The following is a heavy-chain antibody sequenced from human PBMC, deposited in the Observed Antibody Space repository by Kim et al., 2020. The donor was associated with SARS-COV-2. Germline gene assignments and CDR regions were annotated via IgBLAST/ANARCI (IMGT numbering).Heavy chain of an antibody. D-gene: IGHD3-22*01. CDR2: IIPIFGTA. CDR1: GGTFRSSA. Sequence: SVKVSCKASGGTFRSSAISWVRPSPLQLLSLIVVIIPIFGTANYAQKFQGRVTITADESTSTAYMELSSLRSEDTAVYYCARWYYDSSGYYSVYYGMDVWGQGTTVTVSS. CDR3: ARWYYDSSGYYSVYYGMDV. J-gene: IGHJ6*02. V-gene: IGHV1-69*13.